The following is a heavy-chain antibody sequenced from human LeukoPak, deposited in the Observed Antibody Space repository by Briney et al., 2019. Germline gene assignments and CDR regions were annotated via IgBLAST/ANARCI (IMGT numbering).Heavy chain of an antibody. Sequence: PGGSLRLSCAASGFTFSSYSMNWVRQAPGKGLEWVSSISSSSSYIYYADLVKGRFTISRDNAKNSLYLQMNSLRAEDTAVYYCARDMYSGSYGPDYWGQGTLVTVSS. D-gene: IGHD1-26*01. CDR2: ISSSSSYI. CDR1: GFTFSSYS. V-gene: IGHV3-21*01. J-gene: IGHJ4*02. CDR3: ARDMYSGSYGPDY.